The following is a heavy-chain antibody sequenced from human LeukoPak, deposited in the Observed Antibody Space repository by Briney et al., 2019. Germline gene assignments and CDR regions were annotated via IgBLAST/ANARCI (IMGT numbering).Heavy chain of an antibody. D-gene: IGHD1-26*01. CDR2: ISSSSSYI. CDR3: ARDRAGATNVY. J-gene: IGHJ4*02. Sequence: GGSLRLSCAASGFTFSSYSMNWVRQAPGKGLEWVSSISSSSSYIYYADSVKGRFTISRDNAKNSLYLQMNSLRADDRAVYYCARDRAGATNVYWGQGTLVTVSS. V-gene: IGHV3-21*01. CDR1: GFTFSSYS.